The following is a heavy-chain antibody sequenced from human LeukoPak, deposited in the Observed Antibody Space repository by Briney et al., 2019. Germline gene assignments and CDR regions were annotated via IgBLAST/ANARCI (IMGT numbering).Heavy chain of an antibody. D-gene: IGHD1-1*01. Sequence: PSQTLSLTCSVSGGSISSGGYYWSWIRQHPGKGLERIGYIYYSGSTYYNPSLKSRVTISVDTSKNQFSLKLSSVTAADTAVYYCARDTASGSAGYFDYWGQGTLVTVSS. CDR3: ARDTASGSAGYFDY. V-gene: IGHV4-31*03. CDR1: GGSISSGGYY. CDR2: IYYSGST. J-gene: IGHJ4*02.